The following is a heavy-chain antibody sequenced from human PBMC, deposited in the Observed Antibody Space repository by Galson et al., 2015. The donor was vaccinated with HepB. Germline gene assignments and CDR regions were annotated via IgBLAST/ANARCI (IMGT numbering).Heavy chain of an antibody. CDR1: GYTFTSYA. CDR3: ARDQDSSGWYGEDWFDP. Sequence: SCKASGYTFTSYAMHWVRQAPGQRLEWMGWINAGNGNTKYSQKFQGRVTITRDTSASTAYMELSSLRSEDTAVYYCARDQDSSGWYGEDWFDPWGQGTLVTVSS. V-gene: IGHV1-3*01. J-gene: IGHJ5*02. CDR2: INAGNGNT. D-gene: IGHD6-19*01.